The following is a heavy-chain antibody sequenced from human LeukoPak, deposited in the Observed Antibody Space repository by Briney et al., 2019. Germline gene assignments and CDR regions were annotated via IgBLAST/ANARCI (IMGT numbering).Heavy chain of an antibody. D-gene: IGHD3-22*01. J-gene: IGHJ5*02. CDR1: GYTFTSYY. V-gene: IGHV1-46*01. CDR2: INPSGGST. CDR3: ARKRGDYYDSSGYYYSGWFDP. Sequence: ASVKVPCKASGYTFTSYYMHWVRQAPGQGLEWMGIINPSGGSTSYAQKLQGRVTMTTGTSTSTAYMELRSLRSDDTAVYYCARKRGDYYDSSGYYYSGWFDPWGQGTLVTVSS.